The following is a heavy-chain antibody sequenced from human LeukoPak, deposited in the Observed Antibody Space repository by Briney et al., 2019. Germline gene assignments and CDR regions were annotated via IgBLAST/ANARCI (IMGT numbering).Heavy chain of an antibody. CDR2: IYTSGST. CDR1: GGSISSGSYY. J-gene: IGHJ5*02. Sequence: SETLSLTCTVSGGSISSGSYYWSWIRQPAGKGLEWIGRIYTSGSTNYNPSLKSRVTISVDTSKNQFSLKLSSVTAADTAVYYCARDYGDDNWFDPWGQGTLVTVSS. D-gene: IGHD4-17*01. CDR3: ARDYGDDNWFDP. V-gene: IGHV4-61*02.